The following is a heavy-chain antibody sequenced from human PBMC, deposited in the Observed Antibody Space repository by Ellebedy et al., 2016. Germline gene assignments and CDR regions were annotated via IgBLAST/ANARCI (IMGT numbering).Heavy chain of an antibody. V-gene: IGHV1-69*06. CDR1: GYNFTSYD. CDR2: IIPIFGTA. Sequence: SVKVSCXASGYNFTSYDISWVRQAPGQGLEWMGGIIPIFGTANYAQKFQGRVTITADKSTSTAYMELSSLRSEDTAVYYCAKGMRAYCGGDCYLGFIGYWGQGTLVTVSS. CDR3: AKGMRAYCGGDCYLGFIGY. D-gene: IGHD2-21*02. J-gene: IGHJ4*02.